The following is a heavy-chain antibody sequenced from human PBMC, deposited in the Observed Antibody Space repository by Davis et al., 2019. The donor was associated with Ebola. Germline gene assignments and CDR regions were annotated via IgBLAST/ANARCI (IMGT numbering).Heavy chain of an antibody. J-gene: IGHJ6*02. CDR2: ISWNSGSI. V-gene: IGHV3-9*01. Sequence: PGGSLRLSCAASGFTFDDYAMHWVRQAPGKGLEWVSGISWNSGSIGYADSVKGRFTISRDNAKNSLYLQMNSLRAEDTALYYCAKDIRVAGTGYYYYYGMDVWGQGTTVTVSS. CDR3: AKDIRVAGTGYYYYYGMDV. D-gene: IGHD6-19*01. CDR1: GFTFDDYA.